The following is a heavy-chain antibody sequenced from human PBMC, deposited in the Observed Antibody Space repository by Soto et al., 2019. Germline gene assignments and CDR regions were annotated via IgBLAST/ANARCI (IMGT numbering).Heavy chain of an antibody. CDR3: VKGGYHYFDY. J-gene: IGHJ4*02. V-gene: IGHV3-48*01. Sequence: GSLRLSCAASGFTFSTYSMNWVRQAPGKGLEWISYISNSISTIYYADSVKGRFTISRDNAKNTLYLQMNSLRAEDTAVYYCVKGGYHYFDYWGQGPLVTVSS. D-gene: IGHD5-12*01. CDR1: GFTFSTYS. CDR2: ISNSISTI.